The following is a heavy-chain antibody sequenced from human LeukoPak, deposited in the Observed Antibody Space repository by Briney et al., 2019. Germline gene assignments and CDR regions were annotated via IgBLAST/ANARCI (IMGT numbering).Heavy chain of an antibody. Sequence: PSETLSLTCTVSGGSISSDYWSWIRQPPGKGLGWIGYIYYSGSTNSNPSLKSRVTISVDTSKNQFSLKLSSVTAADTAVYYCAAYGSSGYYYRYWGQGALVTVSS. J-gene: IGHJ4*02. CDR1: GGSISSDY. D-gene: IGHD3-22*01. V-gene: IGHV4-59*01. CDR3: AAYGSSGYYYRY. CDR2: IYYSGST.